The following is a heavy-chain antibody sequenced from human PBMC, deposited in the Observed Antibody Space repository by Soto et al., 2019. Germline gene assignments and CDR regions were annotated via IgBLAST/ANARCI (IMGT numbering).Heavy chain of an antibody. V-gene: IGHV3-30-3*01. J-gene: IGHJ4*02. CDR3: ARGYYDFWSGYDY. Sequence: QVQLVESGGGVVQPGRSLRLSCAASGFTFSNHAMHWVRQAPGKGLEWVAVISYDGSNYSYADSVKGRFTISRDNSKNTLYLQMNSLRAEDTAVYYCARGYYDFWSGYDYWGQGTLVTVSS. CDR2: ISYDGSNY. CDR1: GFTFSNHA. D-gene: IGHD3-3*01.